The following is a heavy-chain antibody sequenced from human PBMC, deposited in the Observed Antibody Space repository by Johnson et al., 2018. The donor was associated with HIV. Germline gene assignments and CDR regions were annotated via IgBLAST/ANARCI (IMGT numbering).Heavy chain of an antibody. J-gene: IGHJ1*01. Sequence: VQLVESGGGVVQPGTSLRLSCAASGFTLRVSQAPGKGLEWVANIKQDGSEKYYVDSVKGRFTISRDNAKNTLYLQMNSLRAEDTDVYYCARSGGGHITIFGVGDNVRGLLGLRWAMWG. CDR1: GFTLR. CDR2: IKQDGSEK. CDR3: ARSGGGHITIFGVGDNVRGLLGLRWAM. D-gene: IGHD3-3*01. V-gene: IGHV3-7*01.